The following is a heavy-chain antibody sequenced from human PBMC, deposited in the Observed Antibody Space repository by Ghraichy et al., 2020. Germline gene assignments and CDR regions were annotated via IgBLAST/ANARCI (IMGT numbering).Heavy chain of an antibody. Sequence: SETLSLTCAVYGGSFSGYYWSWIRQPPGKGLEWIGEINHSGSTNYNPSLKSRVTISVDTSKNQFSLKLSSVIAADTAVYYCARHCSSTSCEFDYWGQGTLVTVSS. V-gene: IGHV4-34*01. CDR3: ARHCSSTSCEFDY. J-gene: IGHJ4*02. CDR1: GGSFSGYY. D-gene: IGHD2-2*01. CDR2: INHSGST.